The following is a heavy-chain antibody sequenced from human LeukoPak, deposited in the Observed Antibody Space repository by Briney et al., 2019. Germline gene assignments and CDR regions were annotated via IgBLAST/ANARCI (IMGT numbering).Heavy chain of an antibody. V-gene: IGHV4-4*02. J-gene: IGHJ5*02. CDR1: GGSISSPNS. CDR2: IYHGGST. CDR3: ARTAVGEYNWFDP. D-gene: IGHD3-16*01. Sequence: PSETLSLTCAVSGGSISSPNSWNWVRQTPGKGLEWIGEIYHGGSTNYNPSLKSRVTISVDKSKNQFSLKLSSVTAADTAVYYCARTAVGEYNWFDPWGQGTLVTVSS.